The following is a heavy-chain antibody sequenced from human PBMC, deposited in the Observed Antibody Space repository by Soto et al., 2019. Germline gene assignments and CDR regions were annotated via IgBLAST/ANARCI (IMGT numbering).Heavy chain of an antibody. CDR1: GGSFSGYY. CDR2: INHSGST. CDR3: AREGGSGWYRSRWYFDL. V-gene: IGHV4-34*01. D-gene: IGHD6-19*01. J-gene: IGHJ2*01. Sequence: PSETLSLTCAVYGGSFSGYYWSWIRQPPGKGLEWIGEINHSGSTNYNPSLKSRVTISVDTSKNQFSLKLSSVTAADTAVYYCAREGGSGWYRSRWYFDLWGRGTLVTVSS.